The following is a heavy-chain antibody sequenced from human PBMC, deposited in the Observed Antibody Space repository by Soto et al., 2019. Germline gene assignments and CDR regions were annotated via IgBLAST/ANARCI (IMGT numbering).Heavy chain of an antibody. CDR1: GGSIRSSSYY. CDR2: IFYNGFT. V-gene: IGHV4-39*01. D-gene: IGHD3-3*01. Sequence: KSSETLSLTCTVSGGSIRSSSYYWGWIRQPPGKGLEWIGSIFYNGFTYYNASLKSRVTISVDTSKNHFSLKLSSVTAADTAVYFCARQDDFWSGSGYFDLWGRGTLVTVSS. CDR3: ARQDDFWSGSGYFDL. J-gene: IGHJ2*01.